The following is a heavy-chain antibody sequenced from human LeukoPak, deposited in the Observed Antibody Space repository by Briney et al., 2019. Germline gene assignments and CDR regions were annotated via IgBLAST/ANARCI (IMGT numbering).Heavy chain of an antibody. J-gene: IGHJ3*02. D-gene: IGHD2-21*02. CDR3: AREHHGDKGAIDI. CDR1: GFIFSIYS. CDR2: ITGSGSNT. V-gene: IGHV3-21*01. Sequence: GGSLRLSCAASGFIFSIYSMNWVREAPGKGLEYGSSITGSGSNTFSADSVKGGFSVSRENAKNSLFLQMNSLRAEDTAVYYCAREHHGDKGAIDIWGPGTMVSVSS.